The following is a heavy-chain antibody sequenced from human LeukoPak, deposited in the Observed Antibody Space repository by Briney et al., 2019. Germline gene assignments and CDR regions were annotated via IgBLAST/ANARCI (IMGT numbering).Heavy chain of an antibody. CDR3: ARQHPSGRGSGLDY. D-gene: IGHD2-15*01. J-gene: IGHJ4*02. CDR2: IYYSGVT. Sequence: SETLSLTCTVSGGSISGYYWSWIRQPPGKGLEWIGYIYYSGVTNYNPSLRSRLTISVDTSRNQFSLQLSSVTAADTAVYYCARQHPSGRGSGLDYWGQGNLAIVSS. CDR1: GGSISGYY. V-gene: IGHV4-59*08.